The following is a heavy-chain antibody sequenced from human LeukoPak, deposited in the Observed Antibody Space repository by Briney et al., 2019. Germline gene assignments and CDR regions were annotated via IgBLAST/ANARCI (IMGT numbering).Heavy chain of an antibody. Sequence: GGSLRLSCAASGFTFDDYGMSWVRQAPGKGLEWVSGINWNGGSTGYADSVKGRFTISRDNAKNSLYLQMNSLRAEETALYHCARTIAAAGTYYYYGMDVWGQGTTVTVSS. CDR3: ARTIAAAGTYYYYGMDV. V-gene: IGHV3-20*01. CDR1: GFTFDDYG. CDR2: INWNGGST. D-gene: IGHD6-13*01. J-gene: IGHJ6*02.